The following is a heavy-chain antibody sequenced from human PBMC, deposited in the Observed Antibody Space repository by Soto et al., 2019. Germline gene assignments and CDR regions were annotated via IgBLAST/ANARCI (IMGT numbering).Heavy chain of an antibody. CDR2: INPSGGST. J-gene: IGHJ6*03. Sequence: ASVKVSCKASGYTFTSYYMHWVRQAPGQGLEWMGIINPSGGSTSYAQKFQGRVTMTRDTSTSTVYMELSSLRSEDTAVYYCARGGSSWYGSYYYYMDVWGKGTTVTVSS. V-gene: IGHV1-46*03. CDR1: GYTFTSYY. D-gene: IGHD6-13*01. CDR3: ARGGSSWYGSYYYYMDV.